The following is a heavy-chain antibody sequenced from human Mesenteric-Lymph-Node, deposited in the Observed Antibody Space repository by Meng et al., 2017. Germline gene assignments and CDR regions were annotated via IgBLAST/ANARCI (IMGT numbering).Heavy chain of an antibody. V-gene: IGHV3-7*01. D-gene: IGHD3-9*01. J-gene: IGHJ4*02. Sequence: GESLKISCAASGFTFSSYWMSWVRQAPGKGLEWVANIKQDGSEKYYVDSVKGRFTISRDNAKNSLYLQMNSLRAEDTAVYYCASVGVPASLRYFDWLLGSLDYWGQGTLVTVSS. CDR1: GFTFSSYW. CDR3: ASVGVPASLRYFDWLLGSLDY. CDR2: IKQDGSEK.